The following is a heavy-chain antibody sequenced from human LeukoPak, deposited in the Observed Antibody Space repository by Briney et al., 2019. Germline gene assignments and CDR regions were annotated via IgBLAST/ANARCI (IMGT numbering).Heavy chain of an antibody. CDR1: GGSISSYY. V-gene: IGHV4-4*07. D-gene: IGHD3-16*01. J-gene: IGHJ4*02. CDR2: IYTSGST. CDR3: ATEPYDYVWGSYNYFDY. Sequence: SETLSLTCTVSGGSISSYYWSWIRQPAGEGLEWIGRIYTSGSTNYNPSLKSRVTMSVDTSKNQFSLKLSSVTAADTAVYYCATEPYDYVWGSYNYFDYWGQGTLVTVSS.